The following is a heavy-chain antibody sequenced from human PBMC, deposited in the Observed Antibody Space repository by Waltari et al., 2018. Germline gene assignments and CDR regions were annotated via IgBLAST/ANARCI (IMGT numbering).Heavy chain of an antibody. CDR3: ARCYDSSGYFDY. CDR1: GYTFTGYS. J-gene: IGHJ4*02. D-gene: IGHD3-22*01. CDR2: INPNSGGT. V-gene: IGHV1-2*06. Sequence: QVQLVQSGAEVKKPGASVKVSCKASGYTFTGYSMYWVRQAPGQGLEWMGRINPNSGGTNYAQKFQGRVTMTRDTSISTAYMELSRLRSDDTAVYYSARCYDSSGYFDYWGQGTLVTVSS.